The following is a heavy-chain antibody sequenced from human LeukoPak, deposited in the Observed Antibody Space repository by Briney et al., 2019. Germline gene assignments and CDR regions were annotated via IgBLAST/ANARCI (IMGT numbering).Heavy chain of an antibody. D-gene: IGHD5-18*01. Sequence: RPGGSLRLSCTASGFRFNIYGMHWVRQAPGKGLEWVAVISFDGSNKFYPDSVKGRFTISRDNSKNTLYLQMNSLRAEDTAVYYCAKIPSRYSYGPTDYWGQGTLVTVSS. CDR3: AKIPSRYSYGPTDY. CDR2: ISFDGSNK. V-gene: IGHV3-30*18. CDR1: GFRFNIYG. J-gene: IGHJ4*02.